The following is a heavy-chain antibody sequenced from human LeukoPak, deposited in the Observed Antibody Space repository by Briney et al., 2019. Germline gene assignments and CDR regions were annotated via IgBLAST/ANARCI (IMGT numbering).Heavy chain of an antibody. D-gene: IGHD2-2*01. V-gene: IGHV1-69*13. Sequence: GASVKVSCKASGGTFSSYAIIWVRRAPGQGLEWMGGLIPIFGTANYAQKFQGRVTITADESTSTAYMELSSLRSEDTAVYYCARDEGYCSSTSCYGTYWGQGTLVTVSS. CDR3: ARDEGYCSSTSCYGTY. CDR1: GGTFSSYA. CDR2: LIPIFGTA. J-gene: IGHJ4*02.